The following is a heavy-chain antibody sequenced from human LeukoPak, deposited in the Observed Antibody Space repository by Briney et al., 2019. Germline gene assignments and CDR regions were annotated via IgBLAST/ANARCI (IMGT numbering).Heavy chain of an antibody. CDR1: GGSISSYY. V-gene: IGHV4-59*01. CDR2: IYYSGST. Sequence: SETLSLTCTVSGGSISSYYWCWIRQPPGKGLEWIGYIYYSGSTNYNPSLKSRVTISVDTSKNQFSLKLSSVTAADTAVYYCARGNYDLWSGYSDYWGQGTLVTVSS. J-gene: IGHJ4*02. D-gene: IGHD3-3*01. CDR3: ARGNYDLWSGYSDY.